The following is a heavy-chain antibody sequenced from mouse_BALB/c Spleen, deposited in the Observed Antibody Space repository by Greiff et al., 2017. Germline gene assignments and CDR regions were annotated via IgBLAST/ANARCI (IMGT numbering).Heavy chain of an antibody. D-gene: IGHD1-1*01. CDR2: IWGDGST. CDR1: GFSLTGYG. Sequence: QVQLQQSGPGLVAPSQSLSITCTVSGFSLTGYGVNWVRQPPGKGLEWLGMIWGDGSTDYNSALKSRLSISKDNSKSQVFLKMNSLQTDDTARYYCARDSHYYGSSGWYFDVWGAGTTVTVAS. V-gene: IGHV2-6-7*01. CDR3: ARDSHYYGSSGWYFDV. J-gene: IGHJ1*01.